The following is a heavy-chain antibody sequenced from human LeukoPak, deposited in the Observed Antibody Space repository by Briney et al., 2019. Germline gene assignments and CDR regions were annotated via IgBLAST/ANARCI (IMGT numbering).Heavy chain of an antibody. D-gene: IGHD6-13*01. CDR1: GFTFSSYA. J-gene: IGHJ3*02. V-gene: IGHV3-64*01. CDR2: ISSNGGST. Sequence: GGSLRLSCAASGFTFSSYAMHWVRQAPGKGLEYVSAISSNGGSTHYANSVKGRFTISRDNSKNTLYLQMGSLRAEDMAVYYCARATYSSSWYGAFDIWGQGTTVTVSS. CDR3: ARATYSSSWYGAFDI.